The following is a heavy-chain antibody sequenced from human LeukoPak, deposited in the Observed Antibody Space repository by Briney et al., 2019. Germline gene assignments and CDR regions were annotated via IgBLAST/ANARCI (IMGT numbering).Heavy chain of an antibody. D-gene: IGHD3-3*01. CDR1: GGSLNGHY. CDR3: AKNGQSGFSFDP. CDR2: GSESGGT. V-gene: IGHV4-34*01. J-gene: IGHJ5*02. Sequence: PSETLSLTCAVYGGSLNGHYWSWIRQPPGKGLEWIGEGSESGGTKFNPSLKSRVTISADTSKNQFSLKLNSVTATDTAVYYCAKNGQSGFSFDPWGQGTLVTVSS.